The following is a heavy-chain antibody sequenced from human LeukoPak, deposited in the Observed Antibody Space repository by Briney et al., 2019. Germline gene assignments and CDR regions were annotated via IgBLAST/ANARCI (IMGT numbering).Heavy chain of an antibody. CDR3: ATRYDSTWYQF. J-gene: IGHJ4*02. V-gene: IGHV4-59*08. CDR2: MLYSQST. CDR1: GVSITSYY. D-gene: IGHD6-13*01. Sequence: PSETLSLTCTVSGVSITSYYLSWIRQPPGKGLEWIGYMLYSQSTRYNPALKSRVTMSMDTSKNQVSLKLRSVTAADTAVYYGATRYDSTWYQFWGRGTLVTVSS.